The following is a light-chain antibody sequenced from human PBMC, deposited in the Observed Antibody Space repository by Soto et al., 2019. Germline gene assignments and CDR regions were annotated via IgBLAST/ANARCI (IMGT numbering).Light chain of an antibody. CDR1: QSVTNSY. CDR3: QQYSNWPLT. J-gene: IGKJ4*01. V-gene: IGKV3-15*01. Sequence: EIVMTQSPVTLSVSPGERATLSCRASQSVTNSYLAWYQQKPGQAPRLLIFGASTRAAGIPARFSGSGSGTEFTLTISRLQSEDFAVYYCQQYSNWPLTFGGGTKVDIK. CDR2: GAS.